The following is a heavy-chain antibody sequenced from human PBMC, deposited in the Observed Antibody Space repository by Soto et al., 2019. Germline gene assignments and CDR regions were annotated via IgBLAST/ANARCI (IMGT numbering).Heavy chain of an antibody. J-gene: IGHJ4*02. D-gene: IGHD2-15*01. CDR2: ISAYNGNT. Sequence: ASVKVSCKPSRYTFTSYGISWVRQAPGQGLEWLGWISAYNGNTTYAQKLQGRVTMTTDTSTSTAYMELRSLRSDDTAVYYCAREEVVVAATGIDYWGQGTLVTVSS. CDR3: AREEVVVAATGIDY. V-gene: IGHV1-18*01. CDR1: RYTFTSYG.